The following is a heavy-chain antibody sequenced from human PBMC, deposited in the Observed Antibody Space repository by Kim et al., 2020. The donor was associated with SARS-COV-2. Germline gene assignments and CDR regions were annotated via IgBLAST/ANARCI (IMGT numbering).Heavy chain of an antibody. CDR1: GFSLTTSGVG. CDR2: IYWDDDE. D-gene: IGHD6-13*01. J-gene: IGHJ4*02. CDR3: VYRGGSRSWYEVAFDY. V-gene: IGHV2-5*02. Sequence: SGPTLVNPTQTLTLTCTFSGFSLTTSGVGVGWIRPSPGKALEWLALIYWDDDERYNPSLKSRLTISKDISKKQVVLTMTNMDPVDTATYYCVYRGGSRSWYEVAFDYWGQGTLVTVSS.